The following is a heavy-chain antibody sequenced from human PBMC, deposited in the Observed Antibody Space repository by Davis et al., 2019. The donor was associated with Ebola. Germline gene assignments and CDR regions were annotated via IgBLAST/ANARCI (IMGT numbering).Heavy chain of an antibody. D-gene: IGHD2-2*01. Sequence: GESLKISCAASGFTFSSYSMNWVRQAPGKGLEWVSSISSSSSYIYYADSVKGRFTISRDNAKNSLYLQMNSLRAEDTAVYYCAREGWDIVVVPASASYYYYGMDVWGQGTTVTVSS. J-gene: IGHJ6*02. CDR2: ISSSSSYI. V-gene: IGHV3-21*01. CDR1: GFTFSSYS. CDR3: AREGWDIVVVPASASYYYYGMDV.